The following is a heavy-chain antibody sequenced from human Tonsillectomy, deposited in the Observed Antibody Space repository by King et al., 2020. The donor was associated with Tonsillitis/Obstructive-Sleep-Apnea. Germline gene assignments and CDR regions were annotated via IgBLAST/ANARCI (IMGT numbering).Heavy chain of an antibody. Sequence: LQLQESGPGLVKPSETLSLTCTVSGGSISSSSYYWGWIRQPPGKGLEWIGSIYYSGSTYYNPSLKSRVTISVDTSKNQFSLKLSSVTAADTAVYYCARQVQQLVRRDAFDIWGQGTMVTVSS. J-gene: IGHJ3*02. CDR1: GGSISSSSYY. V-gene: IGHV4-39*01. CDR2: IYYSGST. CDR3: ARQVQQLVRRDAFDI. D-gene: IGHD6-13*01.